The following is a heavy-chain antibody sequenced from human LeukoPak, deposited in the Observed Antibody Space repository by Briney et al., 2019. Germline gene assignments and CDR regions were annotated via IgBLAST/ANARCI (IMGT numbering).Heavy chain of an antibody. D-gene: IGHD1-26*01. J-gene: IGHJ6*02. CDR3: ARGDLVGVTTYYYYGMDV. Sequence: SVKVSCKTSGGTFSSYAISWVRQAPGQGLEWMGGIIPIFGTPSYAQKFQGRVTITADESTSTAYMELSSLRSEDTAVYYCARGDLVGVTTYYYYGMDVWGQGTTVTVSS. CDR1: GGTFSSYA. V-gene: IGHV1-69*13. CDR2: IIPIFGTP.